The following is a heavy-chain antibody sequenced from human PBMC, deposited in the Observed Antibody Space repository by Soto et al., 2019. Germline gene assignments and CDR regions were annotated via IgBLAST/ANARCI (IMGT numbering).Heavy chain of an antibody. CDR3: ARATKLLILTGYGGWDD. V-gene: IGHV5-51*01. CDR1: GYSFTSYW. D-gene: IGHD3-9*01. Sequence: PGESLKISCKGSGYSFTSYWIGWVRQVPGKGLEWMGIIYPGDSDTRYSPSFQGQVTISVDKSISTAYLQWSSLKASDTAIYYCARATKLLILTGYGGWDDWGQGTPVTVSS. CDR2: IYPGDSDT. J-gene: IGHJ4*02.